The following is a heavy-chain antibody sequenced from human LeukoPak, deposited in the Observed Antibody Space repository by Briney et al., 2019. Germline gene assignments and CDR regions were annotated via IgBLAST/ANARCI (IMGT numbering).Heavy chain of an antibody. V-gene: IGHV4-59*01. CDR1: GGSFSGYY. CDR3: ARFVGSSWLAFDI. J-gene: IGHJ3*02. CDR2: IHYSGST. Sequence: SETLSLTCAVYGGSFSGYYWSWIRQPPGKGLECIGYIHYSGSTNYNPSLKSRVTISADTSKNQFSLKLRSVTAADTAVYYCARFVGSSWLAFDIWGQGTKVTVSS. D-gene: IGHD6-13*01.